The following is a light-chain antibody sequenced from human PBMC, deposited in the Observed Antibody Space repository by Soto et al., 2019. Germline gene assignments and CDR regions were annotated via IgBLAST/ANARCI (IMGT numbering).Light chain of an antibody. CDR2: GAS. V-gene: IGKV3-11*01. J-gene: IGKJ4*01. CDR3: QQANSFPLT. CDR1: QSVHNF. Sequence: EVVLTQFPATLSLSPGDRAALSCKASQSVHNFLAWYQQRPGQAPRLLIYGASNRAAGIPDRFSGSGSGTDFTLTINSLEPEDFATYYCQQANSFPLTFGGGTKVEIK.